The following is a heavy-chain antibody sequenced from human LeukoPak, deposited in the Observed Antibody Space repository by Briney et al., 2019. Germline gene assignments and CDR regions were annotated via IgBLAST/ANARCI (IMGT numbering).Heavy chain of an antibody. J-gene: IGHJ6*02. CDR1: GFTFSSYG. CDR2: ISYDGSNK. Sequence: HAGGSLRLSCAASGFTFSSYGMHWVRQAPGKGLEWVAVISYDGSNKYYADSVKGRFTISRDNSKNTLYLQMNSLRAEDTAVYYCARDRRPGSSSWYRVYYYYGMDVWGQGTTVTVSS. V-gene: IGHV3-30*03. CDR3: ARDRRPGSSSWYRVYYYYGMDV. D-gene: IGHD6-13*01.